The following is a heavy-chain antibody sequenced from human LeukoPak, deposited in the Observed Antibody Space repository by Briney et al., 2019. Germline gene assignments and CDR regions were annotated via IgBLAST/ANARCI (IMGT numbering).Heavy chain of an antibody. CDR2: IYYSGST. CDR3: ARLDYYDSSGYYYLDY. V-gene: IGHV4-59*01. CDR1: GGSISSYY. J-gene: IGHJ4*02. D-gene: IGHD3-22*01. Sequence: SETLSLTCTVSGGSISSYYWSWIRQPPGKGPEWIGYIYYSGSTNYNPSLKSRVTISVDTSKNQFSLKLSSVTAADTAVYYCARLDYYDSSGYYYLDYWGQGTLVTVSS.